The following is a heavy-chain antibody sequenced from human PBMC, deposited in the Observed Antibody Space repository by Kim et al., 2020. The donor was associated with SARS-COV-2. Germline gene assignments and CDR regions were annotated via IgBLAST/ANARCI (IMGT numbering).Heavy chain of an antibody. J-gene: IGHJ4*02. Sequence: ASVKVSCKASGYSFTSYPMIWVRRAPGQGLEWMGWTNTNTGNPTYAQAFTGQFVFSLDTSVTTAYLQISSLKAEDTAVYYCARGGRCSGGSCYSFDYWGQ. CDR3: ARGGRCSGGSCYSFDY. CDR1: GYSFTSYP. CDR2: TNTNTGNP. D-gene: IGHD2-15*01. V-gene: IGHV7-4-1*02.